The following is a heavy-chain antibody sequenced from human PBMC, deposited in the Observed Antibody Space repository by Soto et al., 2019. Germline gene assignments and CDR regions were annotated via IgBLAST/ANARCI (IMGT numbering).Heavy chain of an antibody. Sequence: PSEPLSLPCSVSGDSISRAGYSWTCILHPPGKALEWIGNIYDSGSTSYNPSLKSRVTISVDTSKNQFSLRLTSVTAADTAVYFCARGSSSYYDYGMDVWGQGNTVTVSS. J-gene: IGHJ6*02. D-gene: IGHD6-6*01. V-gene: IGHV4-30-2*01. CDR1: GDSISRAGYS. CDR2: IYDSGST. CDR3: ARGSSSYYDYGMDV.